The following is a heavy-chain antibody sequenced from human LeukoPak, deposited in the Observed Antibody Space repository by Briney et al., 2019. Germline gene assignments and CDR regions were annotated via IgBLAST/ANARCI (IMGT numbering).Heavy chain of an antibody. D-gene: IGHD3-3*01. V-gene: IGHV1-18*01. CDR1: GYTFTSYG. CDR3: ARELLQYDFWSGHTPYCGMDV. CDR2: ISAYNGNT. J-gene: IGHJ6*02. Sequence: ASVKVSCKASGYTFTSYGISWVRQAPGQGLEWMGWISAYNGNTNYAQKLQGRVTMTTDTSTSTAYMELRSLRSDDTAVYYCARELLQYDFWSGHTPYCGMDVWGQGTTVTVSS.